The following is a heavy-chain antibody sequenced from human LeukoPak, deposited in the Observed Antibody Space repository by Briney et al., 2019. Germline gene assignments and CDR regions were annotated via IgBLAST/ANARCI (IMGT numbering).Heavy chain of an antibody. CDR3: ARGNYYDSSGYSLRFDY. Sequence: ASVNVSCKASGYTFTGYYMHWVRQAPGQGREWMGCINPNSGGTNYAQKFQGRVTMTRDTSISTAYMELSRLRSDDTAVYYCARGNYYDSSGYSLRFDYWGQGTLVTVSS. CDR1: GYTFTGYY. V-gene: IGHV1-2*02. J-gene: IGHJ4*02. D-gene: IGHD3-22*01. CDR2: INPNSGGT.